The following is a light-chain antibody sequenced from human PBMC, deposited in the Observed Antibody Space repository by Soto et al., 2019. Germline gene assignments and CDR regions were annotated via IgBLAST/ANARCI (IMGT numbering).Light chain of an antibody. CDR2: DAS. Sequence: EIVLTQSPATLSLSPGERATLSCRASQSVSSYLAWYQQKPGQAPRLLIYDASNRATGIPARFSGSGYGTDFTLTISGLEPEDFAVYYCQHRSNWPRTFGQGTKVAI. CDR3: QHRSNWPRT. J-gene: IGKJ1*01. CDR1: QSVSSY. V-gene: IGKV3-11*01.